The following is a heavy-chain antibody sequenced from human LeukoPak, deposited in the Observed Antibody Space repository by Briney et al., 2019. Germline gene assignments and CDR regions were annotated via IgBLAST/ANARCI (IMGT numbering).Heavy chain of an antibody. CDR2: ISSSSSYI. CDR3: AREGFCSGGSCHSGNAFDI. J-gene: IGHJ3*02. V-gene: IGHV3-21*01. CDR1: GFTFNIHS. D-gene: IGHD2-15*01. Sequence: PGGSLRLSCAASGFTFNIHSMNWVRQAPGKGLEWVSSISSSSSYIYYADSVKGRFTISRDNAKNSLYLQMNSLRAEDTAVYYCAREGFCSGGSCHSGNAFDIWGQGTMVTVSS.